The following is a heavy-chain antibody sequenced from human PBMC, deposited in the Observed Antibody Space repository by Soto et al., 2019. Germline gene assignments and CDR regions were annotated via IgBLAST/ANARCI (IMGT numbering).Heavy chain of an antibody. CDR3: AKSHGNYYYYFIDV. CDR1: GFSFDDYA. Sequence: GGSLRLSCAGSGFSFDDYAMHWVRQAPGKGLEWVSGISWNSGSIGYADSVKGRFTISRDNAKNSLYLQMNSLRPEDTALYYCAKSHGNYYYYFIDVWGKGTTVTVSS. CDR2: ISWNSGSI. D-gene: IGHD2-15*01. J-gene: IGHJ6*03. V-gene: IGHV3-9*01.